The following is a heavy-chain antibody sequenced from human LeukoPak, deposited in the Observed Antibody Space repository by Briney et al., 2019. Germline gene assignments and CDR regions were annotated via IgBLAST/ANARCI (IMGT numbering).Heavy chain of an antibody. D-gene: IGHD3-10*01. CDR3: AREYYGSVAY. Sequence: GESLKISCKASGYSFANYWIGWVRQMPGKGLEWMGIIHHIHSATRYGPSFQGQVTISADASITTVSLQWSSLKASDTAIYYCAREYYGSVAYWGQGTLVTVSS. V-gene: IGHV5-51*01. J-gene: IGHJ4*02. CDR1: GYSFANYW. CDR2: IHHIHSAT.